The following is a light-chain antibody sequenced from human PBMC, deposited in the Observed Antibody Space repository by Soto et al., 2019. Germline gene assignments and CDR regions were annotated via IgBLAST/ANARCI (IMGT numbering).Light chain of an antibody. V-gene: IGKV3-20*01. CDR3: QQYGSSTWT. CDR1: QSVSSSY. CDR2: GAS. J-gene: IGKJ1*01. Sequence: IVLTQAPGTLSLSPGERATLSCRASQSVSSSYLAWYQQKPGQAPRLLIYGASSRATGIPDRFSGSGSGTDFTLTINRLEPEDFAVYYCQQYGSSTWTFGQGTKVDIK.